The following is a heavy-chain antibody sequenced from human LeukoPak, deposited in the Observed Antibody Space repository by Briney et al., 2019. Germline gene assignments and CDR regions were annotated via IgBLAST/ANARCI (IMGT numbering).Heavy chain of an antibody. D-gene: IGHD1-26*01. Sequence: PGGSLRLSCAASGFTFSSYAMSWVRKAPGKGLEWVSAISGSGGTTYYADSVKGRFTISRDNSKNTLYLQMNSLRAEDTAVYYCAKVRSYYLYYFDYWGQGTLVTVSS. CDR3: AKVRSYYLYYFDY. CDR1: GFTFSSYA. J-gene: IGHJ4*02. CDR2: ISGSGGTT. V-gene: IGHV3-23*01.